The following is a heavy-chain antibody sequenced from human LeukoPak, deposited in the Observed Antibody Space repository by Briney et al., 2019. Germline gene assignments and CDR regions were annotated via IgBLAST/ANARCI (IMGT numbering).Heavy chain of an antibody. D-gene: IGHD6-13*01. V-gene: IGHV4-39*01. CDR1: GGSISSSSYY. CDR3: ARQGIAAAAAGYLDY. CDR2: IYYSGST. J-gene: IGHJ4*02. Sequence: SETLSLTCTVSGGSISSSSYYWGWIRQPPGKGLEWIGSIYYSGSTYYNPSLKSRFTISVDTSTNQFSLKLSSVTAADTAVYYCARQGIAAAAAGYLDYWGQGTLVTVSS.